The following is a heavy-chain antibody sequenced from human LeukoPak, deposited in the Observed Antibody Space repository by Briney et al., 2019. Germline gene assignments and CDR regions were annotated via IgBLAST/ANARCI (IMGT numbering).Heavy chain of an antibody. D-gene: IGHD2-2*01. CDR3: ARAIVVPAATTDAFDT. V-gene: IGHV1-18*01. Sequence: ASVKVSCKASGYTFTSYGISWVRQAPGQGLEWMGWISAYNGNTNYAQKLQGRVTMTTDTSTSTAYMELRSLRSDDTAVYYCARAIVVPAATTDAFDTWGQGTMVTVSS. CDR1: GYTFTSYG. J-gene: IGHJ3*02. CDR2: ISAYNGNT.